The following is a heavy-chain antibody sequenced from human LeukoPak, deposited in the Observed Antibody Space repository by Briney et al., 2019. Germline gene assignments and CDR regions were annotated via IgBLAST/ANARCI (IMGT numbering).Heavy chain of an antibody. CDR1: GDSVSSNSAA. CDR3: ARDGGIAVVDYFDY. V-gene: IGHV6-1*01. D-gene: IGHD6-19*01. CDR2: TYYRSKWFN. Sequence: SQTLSLTCAISGDSVSSNSAAWNWIRQSPSRGLEWLGRTYYRSKWFNDYAVSVKSRITINPDTSKNQFSLQLNSVTPADTAVYYCARDGGIAVVDYFDYWGQGTLVTVSS. J-gene: IGHJ4*02.